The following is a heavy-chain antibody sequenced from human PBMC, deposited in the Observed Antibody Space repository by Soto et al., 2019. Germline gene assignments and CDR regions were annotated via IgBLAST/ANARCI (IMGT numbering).Heavy chain of an antibody. J-gene: IGHJ1*01. CDR1: GASFRGYY. D-gene: IGHD2-15*01. CDR3: AMYRYCSGGTCYPGYFHD. Sequence: QVQLDQWGAGLVKPSETLSLTCAVHGASFRGYYWSWIRQPPGKGLEWIGEINHSGTTNYNPSLKSRVTNSVDTSKNEFSVRLSSVTAADTAVYYCAMYRYCSGGTCYPGYFHDWGQGTLVIVSS. CDR2: INHSGTT. V-gene: IGHV4-34*01.